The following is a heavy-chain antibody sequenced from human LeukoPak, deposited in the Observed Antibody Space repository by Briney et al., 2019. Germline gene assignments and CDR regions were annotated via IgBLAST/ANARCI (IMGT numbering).Heavy chain of an antibody. CDR3: ARDISGYGGNDAFDI. J-gene: IGHJ3*02. CDR2: IYYSGST. V-gene: IGHV4-59*01. D-gene: IGHD5-12*01. Sequence: SETLSLTCTVSGGSISSYYWSWIRQPPGKGLEWIGYIYYSGSTNYIPSLKSRVTISVDTSKNQFSLKLSSVTAADTAVYYCARDISGYGGNDAFDIWGQGTMVTVSS. CDR1: GGSISSYY.